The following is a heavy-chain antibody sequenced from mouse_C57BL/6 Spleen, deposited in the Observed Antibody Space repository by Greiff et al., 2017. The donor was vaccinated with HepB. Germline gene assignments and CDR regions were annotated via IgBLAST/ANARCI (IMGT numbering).Heavy chain of an antibody. J-gene: IGHJ4*01. CDR2: ISYSGST. CDR3: ARYLREDYYAMDY. V-gene: IGHV3-8*01. CDR1: GYSITSDY. Sequence: EVMLVESGPGLAKPSQSLSLTCSVTGYSITSDYWNWIRKFPGNKLEYMGYISYSGSTYYNPSLKSRISITRDTSKNQYYLQLNSVTTEDTATYYCARYLREDYYAMDYWGQGTSVTVSS.